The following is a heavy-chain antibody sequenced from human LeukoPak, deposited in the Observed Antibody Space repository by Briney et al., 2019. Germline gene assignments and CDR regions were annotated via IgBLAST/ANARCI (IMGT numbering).Heavy chain of an antibody. Sequence: SETLSLTCTVSGYSISSGYYWSWIRQPPGKGLEWIGYIYYSGSTNYNPSLKSRVTISVDTSKNQFSLKLSSVTAADTAVYYCAREWLLHHGAFDIWGQGTMVTVSS. CDR2: IYYSGST. J-gene: IGHJ3*02. D-gene: IGHD3-22*01. V-gene: IGHV4-61*01. CDR3: AREWLLHHGAFDI. CDR1: GYSISSGYY.